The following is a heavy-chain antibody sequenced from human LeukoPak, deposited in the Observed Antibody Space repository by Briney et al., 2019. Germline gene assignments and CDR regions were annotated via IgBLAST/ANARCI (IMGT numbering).Heavy chain of an antibody. CDR2: IRSKANSYVT. V-gene: IGHV3-73*01. D-gene: IGHD6-19*01. CDR3: AKHLGYSSGWYIGTNTDFDY. J-gene: IGHJ4*02. Sequence: GGSLRLSCAASGFTFSGSAMHWVRQTSGKGLQWVGRIRSKANSYVTVYAASVEGRFTISRDDSKNTAYLQMNSLKTEDTAVYYRAKHLGYSSGWYIGTNTDFDYWGQGTLVTVSS. CDR1: GFTFSGSA.